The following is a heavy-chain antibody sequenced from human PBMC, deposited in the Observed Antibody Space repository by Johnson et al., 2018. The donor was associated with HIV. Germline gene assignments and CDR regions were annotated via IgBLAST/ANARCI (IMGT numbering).Heavy chain of an antibody. J-gene: IGHJ3*02. Sequence: EVHLVESGGGLVQPGGSLRLSCAAPGFTVSSNYMTWVRQAPGKRLEWVSVIYSGGSTYYADSVTGRFTISRDNSKNTLYLQMNSLRAEDTAVYYCAREVGNAGAFDIWGQGTMVTVSS. CDR1: GFTVSSNY. V-gene: IGHV3-66*01. CDR3: AREVGNAGAFDI. D-gene: IGHD1-26*01. CDR2: IYSGGST.